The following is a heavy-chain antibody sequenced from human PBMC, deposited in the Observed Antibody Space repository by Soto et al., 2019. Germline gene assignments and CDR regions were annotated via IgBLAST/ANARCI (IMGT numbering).Heavy chain of an antibody. V-gene: IGHV1-2*02. CDR2: INPDTGST. J-gene: IGHJ4*02. CDR3: ARQYCSGTSCYWYFDF. CDR1: GYQFTGSY. D-gene: IGHD2-2*01. Sequence: QVRLVQSGADVQRPGASMNISCQASGYQFTGSYLHWVRRAPGHGLQWMGMINPDTGSTTYAETFQGRVPMTTDKSAGTVFLGLGRLTSDDTATYYCARQYCSGTSCYWYFDFWGQGTFVSVSS.